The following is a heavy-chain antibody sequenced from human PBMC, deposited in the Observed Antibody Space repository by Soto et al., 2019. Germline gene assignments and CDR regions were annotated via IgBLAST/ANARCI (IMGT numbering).Heavy chain of an antibody. D-gene: IGHD3-10*01. V-gene: IGHV3-15*01. CDR1: GFTFSNAW. CDR2: IKSKTDGGTT. CDR3: TRDASGSYA. Sequence: EVQLVESGGGLVKPGGSLRLSCAASGFTFSNAWMSWVRQAPGKGLEWVGRIKSKTDGGTTDYAAPVKGRFTISRDDSTNTLYLPMNRLTTEDTAVYYCTRDASGSYAWGQATLVTVSS. J-gene: IGHJ5*02.